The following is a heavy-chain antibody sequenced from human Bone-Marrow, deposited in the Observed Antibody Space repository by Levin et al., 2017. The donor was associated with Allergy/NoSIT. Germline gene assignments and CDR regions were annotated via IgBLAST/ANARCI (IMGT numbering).Heavy chain of an antibody. J-gene: IGHJ6*03. Sequence: PSETLSLTCTVSGDSMTKNNYWTWVRQSPRKGLEWIGYISYSGTTKYNPSLKSRVTISLDTSKNQFSLKLASVTAVDTGRYFCVRARYCSCGGCYGGEDYMDVWGKGTTVTVSS. CDR1: GDSMTKNNY. D-gene: IGHD2-15*01. CDR2: ISYSGTT. CDR3: VRARYCSCGGCYGGEDYMDV. V-gene: IGHV4-59*01.